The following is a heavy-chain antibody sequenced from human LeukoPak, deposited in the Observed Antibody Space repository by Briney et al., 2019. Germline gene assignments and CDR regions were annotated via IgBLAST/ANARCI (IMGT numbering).Heavy chain of an antibody. CDR3: AKDGDVAASQNYYYYGMDV. Sequence: GGSLRLSCAASGFTFSTAWMIWVRQAPGKGLEWVGRIKSFNNGGTIDYSAPVKGRFTISRDDSKNTLYLQMNSLRAEDTAVYYCAKDGDVAASQNYYYYGMDVWGQGTTVTVSS. J-gene: IGHJ6*02. D-gene: IGHD2-21*02. CDR2: IKSFNNGGTI. V-gene: IGHV3-15*01. CDR1: GFTFSTAW.